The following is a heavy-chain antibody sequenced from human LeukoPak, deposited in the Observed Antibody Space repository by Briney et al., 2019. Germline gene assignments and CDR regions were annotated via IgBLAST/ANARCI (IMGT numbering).Heavy chain of an antibody. D-gene: IGHD2-8*01. CDR2: IYHSGST. V-gene: IGHV4-39*07. CDR3: NVRDIVLKLGSFDY. J-gene: IGHJ4*02. CDR1: GGSISSSSYY. Sequence: SETLSLTCTVSGGSISSSSYYWGWIRQPPGKGLEWIGSIYHSGSTYYNPSLKSRVTISVDTSKNQFSLKLSSVTAADTAVYYCNVRDIVLKLGSFDYWGQGTLVTVSS.